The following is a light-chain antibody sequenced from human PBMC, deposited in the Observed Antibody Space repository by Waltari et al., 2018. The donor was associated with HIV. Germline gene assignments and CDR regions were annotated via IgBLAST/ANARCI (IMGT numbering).Light chain of an antibody. Sequence: DIQMTQSPSSLSASVGDSVTITCRASQSVRTYLNWYQQKPGKAPKLLISHTSTLHSGVPSRFSGSGSGTDFTLTIGGLQPEDFAIYYCQQSYDTPLSFGGGTKVEIK. CDR3: QQSYDTPLS. V-gene: IGKV1-39*01. CDR1: QSVRTY. J-gene: IGKJ4*01. CDR2: HTS.